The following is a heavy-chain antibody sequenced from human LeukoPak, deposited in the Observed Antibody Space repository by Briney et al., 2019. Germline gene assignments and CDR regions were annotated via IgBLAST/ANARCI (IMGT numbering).Heavy chain of an antibody. V-gene: IGHV4-59*11. CDR3: GRDALVGHFSYYYMDV. D-gene: IGHD2-15*01. J-gene: IGHJ6*03. CDR1: GGPIISHY. CDR2: ISNSGST. Sequence: SETLSLTCTLSGGPIISHYWTWIRQSPVKGLEWIGDISNSGSTSYNPSLKSRVIISIDTSKNQFSLKLSSVTAADTAMYYCGRDALVGHFSYYYMDVWGKGTTVTVSS.